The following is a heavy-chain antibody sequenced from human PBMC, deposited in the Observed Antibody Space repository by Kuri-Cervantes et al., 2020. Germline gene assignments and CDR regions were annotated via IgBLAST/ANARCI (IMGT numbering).Heavy chain of an antibody. V-gene: IGHV3-74*01. D-gene: IGHD2-2*01. CDR2: INSDGSST. Sequence: GGSLRLSCAASGFTFSSYWMHWVRQAPGKGLVWVSRINSDGSSTSYADSVKGRFTISRDNSKNTLYLQMNSLRVEDTAVYYCAKVAIPAGTRGRLSYYYGLDVWGQGTTVTVSS. CDR1: GFTFSSYW. CDR3: AKVAIPAGTRGRLSYYYGLDV. J-gene: IGHJ6*02.